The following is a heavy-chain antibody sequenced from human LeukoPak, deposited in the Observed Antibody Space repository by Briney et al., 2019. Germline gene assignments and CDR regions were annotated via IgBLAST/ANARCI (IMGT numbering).Heavy chain of an antibody. Sequence: PGGSLRLSCAASGFTFSSYAMSWVRQAPGKGLERVSAISGSGGSTYYADSVKGRFTISRDNSKNTLYLQMNSLRAEDTAVYYCATGAGWPSFFFDYWGQGTLVTVSS. J-gene: IGHJ4*02. V-gene: IGHV3-23*01. CDR3: ATGAGWPSFFFDY. CDR1: GFTFSSYA. D-gene: IGHD3-3*02. CDR2: ISGSGGST.